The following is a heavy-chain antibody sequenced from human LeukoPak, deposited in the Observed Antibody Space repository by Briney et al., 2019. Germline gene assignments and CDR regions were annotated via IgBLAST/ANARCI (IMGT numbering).Heavy chain of an antibody. J-gene: IGHJ6*03. CDR3: ARPRKHDYYDMDV. CDR2: IYHSGST. Sequence: SETLSLTCTVSGGSISSGGYYWSWIRQPPGKGLEWIGYIYHSGSTYYNPSLKSRVTISVDRSKNHFSLNLSSVTAADTAVYYCARPRKHDYYDMDVWGKGTTVTVSS. CDR1: GGSISSGGYY. V-gene: IGHV4-30-2*01.